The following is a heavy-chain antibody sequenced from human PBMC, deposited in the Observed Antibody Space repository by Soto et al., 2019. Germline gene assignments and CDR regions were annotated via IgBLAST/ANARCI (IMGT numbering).Heavy chain of an antibody. CDR1: GYSFTRYT. V-gene: IGHV1-46*01. CDR3: ARMKVYGSEYCFDY. CDR2: INPSGGTT. Sequence: ASVTVSCKASGYSFTRYTVHWVRQAPGQGLEWMAMINPSGGTTYYVQSFEGRVTLTSDTSTSTVFMELSSLRSEDTAVYYCARMKVYGSEYCFDYWGQGTLVTVSS. J-gene: IGHJ4*02. D-gene: IGHD2-15*01.